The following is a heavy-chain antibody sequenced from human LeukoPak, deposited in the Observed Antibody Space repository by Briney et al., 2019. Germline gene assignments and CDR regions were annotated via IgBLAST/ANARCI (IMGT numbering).Heavy chain of an antibody. CDR1: GFTFSNSA. CDR2: ISSSSSDK. CDR3: ARDPIWNTRRGWFDP. J-gene: IGHJ5*01. V-gene: IGHV3-21*01. D-gene: IGHD1/OR15-1a*01. Sequence: GGSLRLSCVVSGFTFSNSAMNWVRQAPGKGLELVSFISSSSSDKHYVDSVKGRFTNPRDNAKNTLFLQMNNLRADDTAVYYCARDPIWNTRRGWFDPWGEGTLVTVSS.